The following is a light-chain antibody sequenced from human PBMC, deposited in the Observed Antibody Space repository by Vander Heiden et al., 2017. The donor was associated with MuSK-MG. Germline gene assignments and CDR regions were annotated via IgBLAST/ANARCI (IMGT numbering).Light chain of an antibody. Sequence: IVMTHSPDSLPVSLGERATITCKSSQSLLYSSNNKNYLAWYQQKPGQPPKLLIYWASTRESGVPDRFSGSASGTDFTLTISSLQAEDVAVYYCQQYYSTPRTFGQGTKVEIK. CDR1: QSLLYSSNNKNY. J-gene: IGKJ1*01. CDR3: QQYYSTPRT. V-gene: IGKV4-1*01. CDR2: WAS.